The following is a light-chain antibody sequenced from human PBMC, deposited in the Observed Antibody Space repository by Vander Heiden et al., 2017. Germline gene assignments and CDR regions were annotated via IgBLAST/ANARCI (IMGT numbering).Light chain of an antibody. CDR1: QSISSW. CDR2: DAS. Sequence: DIPLTQSPSTLSASVGDRVTITCRASQSISSWLACYQQKPGKAPNLLIYDASSLESGVPSRFSGSGSGTEFTLTISSLQPDDFATYYCQQYNSDPPLTFGRGTKVEIK. J-gene: IGKJ1*01. CDR3: QQYNSDPPLT. V-gene: IGKV1-5*01.